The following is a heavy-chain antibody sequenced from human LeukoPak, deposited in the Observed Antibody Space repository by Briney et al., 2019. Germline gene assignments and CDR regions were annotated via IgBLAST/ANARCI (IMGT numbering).Heavy chain of an antibody. J-gene: IGHJ3*02. Sequence: GGSLRLSCAASGFTFSSAWMSWVRQAPGKGLEWVGHIKSKTDGGTTDYAAPVKGRFTISRDDSQTTVYLQMNSLKAEDTAVYYCTTDSVYSINAFDIWGQGTMVTVSS. CDR3: TTDSVYSINAFDI. D-gene: IGHD2-8*01. CDR1: GFTFSSAW. CDR2: IKSKTDGGTT. V-gene: IGHV3-15*01.